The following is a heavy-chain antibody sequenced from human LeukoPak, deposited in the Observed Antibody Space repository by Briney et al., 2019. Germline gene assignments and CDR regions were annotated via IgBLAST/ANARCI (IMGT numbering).Heavy chain of an antibody. J-gene: IGHJ4*02. V-gene: IGHV1-3*01. D-gene: IGHD3-10*01. CDR1: GYTFTTYA. CDR3: ARTDDSGSYYTN. CDR2: LNAYDGDT. Sequence: GASVKVSCKASGYTFTTYAMHWVRQAPGQRPEWMGWLNAYDGDTKSSQRFQDRLTITWDTSASTAYMVMISLRSEDTAIYYCARTDDSGSYYTNWGQGTLVTVSS.